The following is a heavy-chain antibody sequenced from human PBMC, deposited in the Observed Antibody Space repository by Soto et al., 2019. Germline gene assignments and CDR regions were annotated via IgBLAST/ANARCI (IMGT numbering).Heavy chain of an antibody. CDR3: ARDFRHSCSGTSCIYFDS. D-gene: IGHD2-2*01. Sequence: QVQLVQSGAEVKEPGASVRVSCKTSGYTFTSYGFSWVRQAPGQGLEWMAWISANNGDTNSAGKFQGRVTLTTDAATSTAYMELRNLRSDDTAIYYCARDFRHSCSGTSCIYFDSWGQGTLVTVSS. V-gene: IGHV1-18*01. CDR1: GYTFTSYG. J-gene: IGHJ4*02. CDR2: ISANNGDT.